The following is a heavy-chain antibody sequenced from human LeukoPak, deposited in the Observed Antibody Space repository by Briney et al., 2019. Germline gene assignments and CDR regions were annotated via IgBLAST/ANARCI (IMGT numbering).Heavy chain of an antibody. Sequence: GGSLRLSCAASGFTFSSYAMSWVRQAPGKGLEWVSAISGSGGSTYYADSVKGQFTISRDNSKSTLYLQMNSLRAEDTAVYYCAKEVGYYDSPPDYWGQGTLVTVSS. CDR2: ISGSGGST. J-gene: IGHJ4*02. CDR1: GFTFSSYA. CDR3: AKEVGYYDSPPDY. V-gene: IGHV3-23*01. D-gene: IGHD3-22*01.